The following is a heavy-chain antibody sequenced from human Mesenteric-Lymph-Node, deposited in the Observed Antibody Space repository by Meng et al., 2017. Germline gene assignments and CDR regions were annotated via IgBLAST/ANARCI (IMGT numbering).Heavy chain of an antibody. Sequence: SETLSLTCAVYGGSFSGYYWSWIRQPPGNGLEWIGSIYYSGSTYYNPSLKSRVTISADTSRNQFSLKLTSVTAADSAVYYCARDEPYSRSWYRYNWFDPWGQGSLVTVSS. CDR1: GGSFSGYY. V-gene: IGHV4-34*01. J-gene: IGHJ5*02. D-gene: IGHD6-13*01. CDR3: ARDEPYSRSWYRYNWFDP. CDR2: IYYSGST.